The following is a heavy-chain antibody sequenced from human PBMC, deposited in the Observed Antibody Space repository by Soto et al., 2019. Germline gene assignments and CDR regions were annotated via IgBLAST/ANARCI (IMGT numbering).Heavy chain of an antibody. J-gene: IGHJ5*02. CDR3: ARAYGAWVADGRMGCFDP. CDR2: INHSVST. Sequence: PSETLSLTCAVYGVSFSGYYWSWIRQPPGKGLEWIGEINHSVSTNYNPSLKSRVTISVDTSKKQFSMKLSYVTAEDTAAYYCARAYGAWVADGRMGCFDPWGQGTLVTVSS. CDR1: GVSFSGYY. D-gene: IGHD6-13*01. V-gene: IGHV4-34*01.